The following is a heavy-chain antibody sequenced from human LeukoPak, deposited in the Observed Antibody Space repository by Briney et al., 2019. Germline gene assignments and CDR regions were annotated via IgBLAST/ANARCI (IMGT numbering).Heavy chain of an antibody. Sequence: GGSLRLSCAASGFTFSSYGMHWVRQAPGKGLEWVAVISYDGSNKYYADSVKGRFSISRDNAKNSLYLQMNSLRAEDTALYHCARNNGMDVWGQGTTVIVSS. J-gene: IGHJ6*02. CDR2: ISYDGSNK. V-gene: IGHV3-30*03. CDR1: GFTFSSYG. CDR3: ARNNGMDV.